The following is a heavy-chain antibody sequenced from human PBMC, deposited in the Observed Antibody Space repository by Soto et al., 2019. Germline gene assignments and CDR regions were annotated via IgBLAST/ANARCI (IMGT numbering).Heavy chain of an antibody. Sequence: QVQLVQSGAEVKNPGASVKVSCKASGYTFTRYGIVWARQAPGQGLEWMGWINTYNGNTNYAQNVQGRVTLTTDTSTSTAYMELRSPRSNDTAIYYCAMVDVYVTPSPQDVWGQVTTVIVSS. D-gene: IGHD3-16*01. CDR2: INTYNGNT. J-gene: IGHJ6*02. CDR1: GYTFTRYG. CDR3: AMVDVYVTPSPQDV. V-gene: IGHV1-18*01.